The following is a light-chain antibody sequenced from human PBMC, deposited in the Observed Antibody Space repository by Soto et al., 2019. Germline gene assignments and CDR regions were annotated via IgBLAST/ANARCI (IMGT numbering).Light chain of an antibody. V-gene: IGKV1-9*01. CDR2: EAS. CDR3: QQYNSPPWT. CDR1: HHINAL. Sequence: DIQMTQSRSTLSASVGDRVAIPALPSHHINALLARSHHKPGKAPKLLIYEASTLQSAVPTRFSGSGSGTEFTLTISGLLPDDFAAYHCQQYNSPPWTFRQGTKLDNK. J-gene: IGKJ1*01.